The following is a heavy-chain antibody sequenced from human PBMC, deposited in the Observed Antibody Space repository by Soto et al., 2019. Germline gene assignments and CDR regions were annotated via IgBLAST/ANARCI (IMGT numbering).Heavy chain of an antibody. CDR3: AREGYCSSTSCVYYYYYYGMDV. D-gene: IGHD2-2*01. V-gene: IGHV1-18*01. Sequence: QVQLVQSGAEVKKPGPSVKVSCKASGYTFTSYGISWLRQAPGQGLKGRGWISAYNGNTNYAQKLQGRVTMTTDTSTSTAYMELRSLRSDDTAVYYCAREGYCSSTSCVYYYYYYGMDVWGQGTTVTVSS. CDR2: ISAYNGNT. J-gene: IGHJ6*02. CDR1: GYTFTSYG.